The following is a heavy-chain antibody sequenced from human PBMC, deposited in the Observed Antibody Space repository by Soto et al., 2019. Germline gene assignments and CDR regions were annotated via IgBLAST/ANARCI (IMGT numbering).Heavy chain of an antibody. V-gene: IGHV3-23*01. CDR3: AKDRAIRPGTDFDY. CDR1: GFTFSSYA. D-gene: IGHD1-7*01. CDR2: ISGSGGST. J-gene: IGHJ4*02. Sequence: EVQLLESGGGLVQPGGSLRLSCGASGFTFSSYAMSWVRQAPGEGLEWVSAISGSGGSTYYADSVKGRFTISRDNSKNTLYLRMNSLRAEDTAVFYCAKDRAIRPGTDFDYWGQGTLVTVSP.